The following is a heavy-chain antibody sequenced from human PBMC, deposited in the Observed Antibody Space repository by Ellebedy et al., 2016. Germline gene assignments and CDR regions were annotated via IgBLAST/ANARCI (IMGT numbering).Heavy chain of an antibody. D-gene: IGHD6-19*01. J-gene: IGHJ4*02. CDR1: GASIGSSRSY. Sequence: ETLSLTCTVSGASIGSSRSYWGWIRQAPGKGLEWVANINQDGGEKYYVDSVKGRFTVSRDNAKNLLYLQLNSLRAEDTAVYYCARDRVEQWVTDFWGQGSLVTVSS. CDR2: INQDGGEK. CDR3: ARDRVEQWVTDF. V-gene: IGHV3-7*01.